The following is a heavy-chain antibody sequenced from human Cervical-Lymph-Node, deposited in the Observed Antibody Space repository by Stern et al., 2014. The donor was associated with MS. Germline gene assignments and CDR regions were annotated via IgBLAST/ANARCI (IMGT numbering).Heavy chain of an antibody. CDR3: ARQRSFDY. Sequence: VQLGQSGPEVKRPGESLKISCQASGYTFTSYWIGWVRQMPGKGLEWIAIIFPGGSDIRYSPSFQGQVTISADKSSSTAYLQGTNLKASDPAIYYGARQRSFDYWGQGTLVTVSS. J-gene: IGHJ4*02. CDR2: IFPGGSDI. CDR1: GYTFTSYW. V-gene: IGHV5-51*01. D-gene: IGHD3-16*01.